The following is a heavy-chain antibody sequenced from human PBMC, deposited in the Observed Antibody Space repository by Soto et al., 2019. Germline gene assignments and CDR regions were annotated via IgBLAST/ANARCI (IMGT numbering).Heavy chain of an antibody. CDR1: GYSFTSYW. CDR2: IYPGDSDT. J-gene: IGHJ5*02. Sequence: GESLKISCKGSGYSFTSYWIGWVRQMPGKGLEWMGIIYPGDSDTRYSPYFQGQVTISADKSISTAYLQWSSLKASDTAMYYCARTAARGSDCSSTSCYRDNWFDPWGQGTLVTVSS. CDR3: ARTAARGSDCSSTSCYRDNWFDP. D-gene: IGHD2-2*02. V-gene: IGHV5-51*01.